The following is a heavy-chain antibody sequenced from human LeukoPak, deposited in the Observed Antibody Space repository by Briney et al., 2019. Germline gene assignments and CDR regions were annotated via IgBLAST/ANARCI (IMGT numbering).Heavy chain of an antibody. V-gene: IGHV3-53*01. CDR1: GFTFSSYS. D-gene: IGHD6-13*01. CDR3: ARGGYSSSWYHFDY. Sequence: GGSLRLSCAASGFTFSSYSMNWVRQAPGKGLEWVSVIYSGGTTNYADSVKGRFTISRDNSKNTLFLQMNSLRAEDTAVYYCARGGYSSSWYHFDYWGQGTLVTVSS. CDR2: IYSGGTT. J-gene: IGHJ4*02.